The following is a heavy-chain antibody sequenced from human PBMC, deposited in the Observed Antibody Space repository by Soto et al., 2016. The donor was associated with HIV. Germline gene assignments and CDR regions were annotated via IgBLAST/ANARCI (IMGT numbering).Heavy chain of an antibody. CDR1: GFTFSDAW. CDR2: IKSKTDGGTT. Sequence: EVQLVESGGGLVKPGGSLRLSCAASGFTFSDAWMSWVRQAPGKGLEWVGRIKSKTDGGTTDYAAPVKGRFTISRDDSKNTLYLQMNSLKTEDTAVYYCSTVVAWSLFDYWGQRTLVTVSS. V-gene: IGHV3-15*01. J-gene: IGHJ4*02. D-gene: IGHD5-12*01. CDR3: STVVAWSLFDY.